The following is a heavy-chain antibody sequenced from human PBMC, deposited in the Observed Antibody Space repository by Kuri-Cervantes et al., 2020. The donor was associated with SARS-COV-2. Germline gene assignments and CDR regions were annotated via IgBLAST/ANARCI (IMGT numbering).Heavy chain of an antibody. CDR3: AREHIVGVSGSWLDP. D-gene: IGHD1-26*01. J-gene: IGHJ5*02. Sequence: GSLRLSCTVSGGSISSYYWSWIRQPPGKGLEWIGYIYYSGSTNYNPSLKSRVTISVDTSKNQFSLKLSSVTAADTAVYYCAREHIVGVSGSWLDPWGQGTLVTVSS. CDR2: IYYSGST. V-gene: IGHV4-59*01. CDR1: GGSISSYY.